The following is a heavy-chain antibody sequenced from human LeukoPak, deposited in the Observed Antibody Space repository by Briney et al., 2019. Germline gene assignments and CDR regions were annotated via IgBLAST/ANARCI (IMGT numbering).Heavy chain of an antibody. D-gene: IGHD3-16*02. CDR2: INPSGGST. Sequence: GASVKVSCKASGYTLTSYYMHRVRQAPGQGLEWMGIINPSGGSTSYAQKFQGRVTMTRDMSTSTVYMERSSLRSDDTAVYYCARAGYDYVWGSYRPPNWFDPWGQGTLVTVSS. V-gene: IGHV1-46*01. J-gene: IGHJ5*02. CDR3: ARAGYDYVWGSYRPPNWFDP. CDR1: GYTLTSYY.